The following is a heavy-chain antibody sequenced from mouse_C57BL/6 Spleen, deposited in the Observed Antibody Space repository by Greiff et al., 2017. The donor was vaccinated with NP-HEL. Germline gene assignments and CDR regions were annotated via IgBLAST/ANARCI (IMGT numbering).Heavy chain of an antibody. V-gene: IGHV1-64*01. CDR3: AREDYGSSYSY. CDR1: GYTFTSYW. Sequence: VQLQQPGAELVKPGASVKLSCKASGYTFTSYWMHWVKQRPGQGLEWIGMIHPNSGSTNYNEKFKSKATLTVDKSSSTAYMQLSSLTSEDSAVYYCAREDYGSSYSYWGQGTTLTVSS. J-gene: IGHJ2*01. CDR2: IHPNSGST. D-gene: IGHD1-1*01.